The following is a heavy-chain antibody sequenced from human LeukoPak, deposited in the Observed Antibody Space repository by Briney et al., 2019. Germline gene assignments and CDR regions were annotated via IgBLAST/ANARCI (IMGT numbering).Heavy chain of an antibody. V-gene: IGHV1-18*01. Sequence: RASVKVSCKASGYTFTSYGISWVRQAPGQGLEWMGWISAYNGNTNYAQKLQGRVTMTTDTSTSTAYMELRSLRSDDTAVYYCARFGFGELSPNYYYYMDVWGKGTTVTISS. J-gene: IGHJ6*03. CDR2: ISAYNGNT. D-gene: IGHD3-10*01. CDR1: GYTFTSYG. CDR3: ARFGFGELSPNYYYYMDV.